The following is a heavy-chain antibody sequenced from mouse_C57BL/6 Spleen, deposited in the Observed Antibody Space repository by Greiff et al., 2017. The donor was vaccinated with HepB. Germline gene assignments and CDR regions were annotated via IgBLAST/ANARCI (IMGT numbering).Heavy chain of an antibody. CDR3: ARGITTVVAKGYFDV. D-gene: IGHD1-1*01. V-gene: IGHV1-69*01. J-gene: IGHJ1*03. CDR1: GYTFTSYW. Sequence: VQLQQSGAELVMPGASVKLSCKASGYTFTSYWMHWVKQRPGQGLEWIGEIDPSDSYTNYNQKFKGKSTLTVDKSSSTAYMQLSSLTSEDSAVYYCARGITTVVAKGYFDVWGTGTTVTVSS. CDR2: IDPSDSYT.